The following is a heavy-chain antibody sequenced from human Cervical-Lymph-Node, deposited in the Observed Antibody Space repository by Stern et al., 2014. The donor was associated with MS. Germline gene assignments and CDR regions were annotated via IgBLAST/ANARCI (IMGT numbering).Heavy chain of an antibody. CDR3: AREEGADY. J-gene: IGHJ4*02. V-gene: IGHV1-46*01. CDR2: INPSAGKT. Sequence: QVQLVQSEAEVKKPGASVKVSCMASGYSFTSYFINWVRQAPGQGLEWMGIINPSAGKTNYAQKFQGRVVMTSDTSTGTVYMERSSLRSEDTAVYYCAREEGADYWGQGTLVTVSS. CDR1: GYSFTSYF.